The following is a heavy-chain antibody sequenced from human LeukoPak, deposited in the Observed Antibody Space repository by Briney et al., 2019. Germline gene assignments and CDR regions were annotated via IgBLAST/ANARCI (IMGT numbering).Heavy chain of an antibody. CDR1: GYTFTGYY. CDR2: INPNSGGT. CDR3: ARVMGIAAAGTHDYYYGMDV. D-gene: IGHD6-13*01. J-gene: IGHJ6*02. Sequence: ASVKVSCKASGYTFTGYYMHWVRQAPGQGLEWMGWINPNSGGTNYAQKFQGRVTMTRDTSISTAYMELSRLRSDDTAVYHCARVMGIAAAGTHDYYYGMDVWGQGTTVTVSS. V-gene: IGHV1-2*02.